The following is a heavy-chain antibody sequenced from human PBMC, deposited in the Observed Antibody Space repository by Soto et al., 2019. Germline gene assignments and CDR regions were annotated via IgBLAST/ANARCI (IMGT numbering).Heavy chain of an antibody. V-gene: IGHV4-59*01. D-gene: IGHD6-13*01. J-gene: IGHJ6*02. CDR1: GGSISSYY. CDR2: IYYYGST. CDR3: ASSNIAAAGFYYYGMDV. Sequence: SETLSLTCTVSGGSISSYYWSWVRQPPGKGLEWIGYIYYYGSTNYNPSLKSRVTISVDTSKNQFSLKLSSVTAADTAVYYCASSNIAAAGFYYYGMDVWGRGTTVTVSS.